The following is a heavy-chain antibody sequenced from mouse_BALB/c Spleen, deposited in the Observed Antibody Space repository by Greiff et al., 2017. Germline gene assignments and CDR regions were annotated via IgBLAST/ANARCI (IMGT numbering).Heavy chain of an antibody. D-gene: IGHD1-1*01. CDR3: ARSDYYGTSTRYFDV. Sequence: VKLMESGAELVRPGSSVKISCTASGYAFSSYWMNWVKQRPGQGLEWIGQIYPGDGDTNYNGKFKGKATLTADKSSSTAYMQLSSLTSEDSAVYFCARSDYYGTSTRYFDVWGAGTTVTVSS. CDR2: IYPGDGDT. CDR1: GYAFSSYW. V-gene: IGHV1-80*01. J-gene: IGHJ1*01.